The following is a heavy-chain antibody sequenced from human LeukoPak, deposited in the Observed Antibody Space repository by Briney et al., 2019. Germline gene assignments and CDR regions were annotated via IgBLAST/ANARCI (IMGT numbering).Heavy chain of an antibody. CDR2: IRSTAYGGTT. J-gene: IGHJ6*03. Sequence: GGSLRLSCTTSGFTFDDHTMSWVRQAPGKGLEWVGFIRSTAYGGTTEYAASVRGRFSISRDDSKDIAYLQMSSLKTEDTGVYFCTRVGAGDFRYYRYYMDVWGKGTTVTVSS. V-gene: IGHV3-49*04. D-gene: IGHD4-17*01. CDR3: TRVGAGDFRYYRYYMDV. CDR1: GFTFDDHT.